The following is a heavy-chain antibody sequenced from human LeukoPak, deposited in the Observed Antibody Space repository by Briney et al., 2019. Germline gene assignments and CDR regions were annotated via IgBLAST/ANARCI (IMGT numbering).Heavy chain of an antibody. CDR3: ARLSVSGSNKYYFDY. CDR1: GYTFSDYW. CDR2: IYPDDSET. Sequence: GESLKISCKASGYTFSDYWIGWVRHMPGKGLEWMTIIYPDDSETRYSPSLQGQVTISADKSINTAYLQWSSLKASDSGMYYCARLSVSGSNKYYFDYWGQGTLVTVSS. V-gene: IGHV5-51*01. J-gene: IGHJ4*02. D-gene: IGHD3-22*01.